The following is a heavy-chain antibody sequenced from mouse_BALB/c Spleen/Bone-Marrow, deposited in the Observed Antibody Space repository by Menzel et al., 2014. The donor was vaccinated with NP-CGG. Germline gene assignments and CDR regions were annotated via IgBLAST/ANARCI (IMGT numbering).Heavy chain of an antibody. CDR3: TRSITTAVEFDY. Sequence: EVQLQQSGTVLARPGASVKMPCKASGYSFTSYWMYWIKQRPGQGLEWIGAIYPGNSGTSYNQDFKGKAKLTAVTSASTAYMELSSLTNEDSAVYYCTRSITTAVEFDYWGQGTSLTVSS. CDR1: GYSFTSYW. V-gene: IGHV1-5*01. D-gene: IGHD1-1*01. CDR2: IYPGNSGT. J-gene: IGHJ2*03.